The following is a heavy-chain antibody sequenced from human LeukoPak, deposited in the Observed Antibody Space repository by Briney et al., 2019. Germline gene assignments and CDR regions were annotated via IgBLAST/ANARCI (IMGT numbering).Heavy chain of an antibody. V-gene: IGHV3-74*01. CDR1: AFTLSSYW. CDR2: ISSDGSST. CDR3: ARARLGYGDTVDY. J-gene: IGHJ4*02. Sequence: GRSLRLSWAADAFTLSSYWMHWVSQVPGKGLGWVSRISSDGSSTSYADSVKGRFTISRDNAKNTLYLQINSLSAEDTAVYYCARARLGYGDTVDYWGQGTLVTVSS. D-gene: IGHD4-17*01.